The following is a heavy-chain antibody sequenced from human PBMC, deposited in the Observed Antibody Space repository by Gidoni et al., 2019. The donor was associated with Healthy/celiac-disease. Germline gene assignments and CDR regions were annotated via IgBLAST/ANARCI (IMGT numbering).Heavy chain of an antibody. D-gene: IGHD6-6*01. CDR2: ISGSGGST. CDR3: AKGWKYSSSSEAGRANYGMDV. J-gene: IGHJ6*02. V-gene: IGHV3-23*01. CDR1: GFTFSSYA. Sequence: EVQLLESGGGLVQPGGSLRLSCAASGFTFSSYAMSWVRQAPGKGLEWVSAISGSGGSTYYADSVKGRFTISRDNSKNTLYLQMNSLRAEDTAVYYCAKGWKYSSSSEAGRANYGMDVWGQGTTVTVSS.